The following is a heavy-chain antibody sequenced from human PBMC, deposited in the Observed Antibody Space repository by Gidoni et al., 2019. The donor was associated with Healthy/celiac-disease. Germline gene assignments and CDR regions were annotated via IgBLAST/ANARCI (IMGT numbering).Heavy chain of an antibody. CDR2: ISGSGGST. CDR3: AKSRDCTNGVCYIIVDY. J-gene: IGHJ4*02. CDR1: GFTFSSYA. D-gene: IGHD2-8*01. Sequence: EVQLVESGGGLVQPGGSLRLSCAASGFTFSSYAMSWVRQAPGKGLEWVSDISGSGGSTYYADAVKGRFTISRDNSKNTLYLQMNSLRAEDTAVYYCAKSRDCTNGVCYIIVDYWGQGTLVTVSS. V-gene: IGHV3-23*04.